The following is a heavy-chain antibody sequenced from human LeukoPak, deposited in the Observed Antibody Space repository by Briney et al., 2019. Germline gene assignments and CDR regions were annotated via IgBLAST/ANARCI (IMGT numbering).Heavy chain of an antibody. Sequence: ASVKVSCKASGYTFTGYYMHWVRQAPGQGLEWMGWINPNSGGTNYAQKFQGRVTITADESTSTAYMELSSLRSEDTAVYYCARASHATAMENYYYYYMDVWGKGTTVTISS. V-gene: IGHV1-2*02. D-gene: IGHD5-18*01. CDR1: GYTFTGYY. CDR3: ARASHATAMENYYYYYMDV. CDR2: INPNSGGT. J-gene: IGHJ6*03.